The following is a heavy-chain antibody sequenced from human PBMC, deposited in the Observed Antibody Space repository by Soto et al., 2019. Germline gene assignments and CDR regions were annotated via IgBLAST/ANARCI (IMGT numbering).Heavy chain of an antibody. CDR2: IIPIFGTA. V-gene: IGHV1-69*12. D-gene: IGHD3-22*01. CDR1: GGTFSSYA. Sequence: QVPLVQSGAEVKKPGSSVKVSCKASGGTFSSYAISWVRQAPGQGLEWMGGIIPIFGTANYAQKFQGRVTIIADESTSTAYMELSSLRSEDTAVYYCARPTRYYYDSSGQSAWFDPWGQGTLVTVSS. J-gene: IGHJ5*02. CDR3: ARPTRYYYDSSGQSAWFDP.